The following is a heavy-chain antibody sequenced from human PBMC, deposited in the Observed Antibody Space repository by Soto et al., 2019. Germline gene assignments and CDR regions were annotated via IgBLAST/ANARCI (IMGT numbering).Heavy chain of an antibody. CDR2: INPSGGST. V-gene: IGHV1-46*01. J-gene: IGHJ3*02. CDR3: ARFDDYVLGDAFDI. D-gene: IGHD3-16*01. Sequence: ASVKVSCKASGYTFTSYYMHWVRQAPGQGLEWMGIINPSGGSTSYAQKFQGRVTISVDTSKNQFSLKLSSVTAADTAVYYCARFDDYVLGDAFDIWGKGTMVTVSS. CDR1: GYTFTSYY.